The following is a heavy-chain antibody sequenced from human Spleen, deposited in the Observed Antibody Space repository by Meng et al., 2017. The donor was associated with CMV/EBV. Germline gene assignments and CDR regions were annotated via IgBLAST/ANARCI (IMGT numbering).Heavy chain of an antibody. D-gene: IGHD1-26*01. CDR2: IRYDGGEE. CDR3: FGGGMYPGGDY. CDR1: GFTFSDYG. V-gene: IGHV3-30*02. Sequence: GESLKISCAASGFTFSDYGMFWVRQAPGKGLDWVSFIRYDGGEEYYGDSVPGRFTVSRDNVKNRLYLQMNSLRVEDTAVYYCFGGGMYPGGDYWGQGTLVTVSS. J-gene: IGHJ4*02.